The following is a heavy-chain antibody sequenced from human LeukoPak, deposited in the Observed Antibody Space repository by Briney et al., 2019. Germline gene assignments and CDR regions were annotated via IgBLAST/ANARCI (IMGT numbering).Heavy chain of an antibody. CDR1: VGSFSVYY. CDR3: ARRGLGWLQLRPQYGFDI. D-gene: IGHD5-24*01. CDR2: INHSGST. V-gene: IGHV4-34*01. Sequence: SETLCLTCAVYVGSFSVYYWSCIPDPPARGRECIVEINHSGSTKYNPSLTSRVTISVDTSKKHISQKLSSVTAARTARYLLARRGLGWLQLRPQYGFDIWGQGTMVTVSS. J-gene: IGHJ3*02.